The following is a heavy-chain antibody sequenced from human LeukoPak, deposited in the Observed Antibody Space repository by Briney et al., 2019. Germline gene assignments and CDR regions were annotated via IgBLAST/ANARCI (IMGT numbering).Heavy chain of an antibody. CDR3: ARHSSGWGAHFDY. D-gene: IGHD6-19*01. CDR2: IYYSGST. J-gene: IGHJ4*02. V-gene: IGHV4-39*01. Sequence: SETLSLTCTVSGGSISSSSYYWGWIRQPPGKGLEWIGSIYYSGSTYYNPSLKSRVTISVDTSKNQFSLKLSSVTAADTAVYYCARHSSGWGAHFDYWGQGTLVTVSS. CDR1: GGSISSSSYY.